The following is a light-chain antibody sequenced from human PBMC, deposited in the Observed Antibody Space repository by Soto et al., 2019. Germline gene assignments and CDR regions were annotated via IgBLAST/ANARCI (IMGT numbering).Light chain of an antibody. CDR1: QSVSSN. CDR3: QQYNNWPHMYT. J-gene: IGKJ2*01. Sequence: EIVMTQSPATLSVSPGERATLSCRASQSVSSNLAWYQQKPGQAPRLLIYGASTRATGIPARFSGSGSGTEFTLTISSPQSEDFAVYYCQQYNNWPHMYTFGQGTKLEIK. CDR2: GAS. V-gene: IGKV3-15*01.